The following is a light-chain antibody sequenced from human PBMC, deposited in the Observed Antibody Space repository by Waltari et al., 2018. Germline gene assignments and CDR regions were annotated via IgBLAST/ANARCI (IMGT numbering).Light chain of an antibody. CDR3: SSFTTSDTLVI. V-gene: IGLV2-14*03. CDR1: GRDIGAYDY. Sequence: QSALTQPASVSGSPGQAITISCTGTGRDIGAYDYVSWYQQHPDKVPKVIIYDVSLRPSGISDRFSGSKSGNTASLTISGLQAEDEGDYYCSSFTTSDTLVIFGGGTKVTVL. CDR2: DVS. J-gene: IGLJ2*01.